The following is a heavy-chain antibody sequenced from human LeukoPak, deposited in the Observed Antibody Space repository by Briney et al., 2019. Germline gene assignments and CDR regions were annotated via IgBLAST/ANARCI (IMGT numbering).Heavy chain of an antibody. Sequence: PGGSLRLSCAGSGFTFSSYAMSWVRQAPGKGLEWVSAISDTGATTCDADSVKGRFTISRDNSRSTLYLQMNSLRAEDTALYYCAKDTSIGRYCTNGVCSPFDYWGQGTLVTVSS. V-gene: IGHV3-23*01. CDR3: AKDTSIGRYCTNGVCSPFDY. CDR1: GFTFSSYA. J-gene: IGHJ4*02. CDR2: ISDTGATT. D-gene: IGHD2-8*01.